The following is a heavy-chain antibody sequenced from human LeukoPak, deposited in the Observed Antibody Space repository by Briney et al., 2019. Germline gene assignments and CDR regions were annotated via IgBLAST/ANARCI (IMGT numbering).Heavy chain of an antibody. Sequence: GGSLRLSCAASGFTFSSYSMNWVRQAPGKGLEWVSSISSSSSYIYYADSVKGRFTISRDNAKNSLYLQMNSLRAEDTAVYYCARDPGRYCSGGSCYADYWGQGTLVTVSS. CDR3: ARDPGRYCSGGSCYADY. D-gene: IGHD2-15*01. CDR2: ISSSSSYI. CDR1: GFTFSSYS. J-gene: IGHJ4*02. V-gene: IGHV3-21*01.